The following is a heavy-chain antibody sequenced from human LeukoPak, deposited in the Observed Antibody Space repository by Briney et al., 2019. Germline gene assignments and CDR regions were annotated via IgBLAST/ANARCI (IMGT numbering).Heavy chain of an antibody. CDR3: AREIVPRYYGSGSYSGIDY. Sequence: GGSLRLSCAASGLTFSSYGMHWVRQAPGKGLEWVAVIWYDGSNKYYADSVKGRFTISRDNSKNTLYLQMNSLRAEDTAVYYCAREIVPRYYGSGSYSGIDYWGQGTLVTVSS. CDR1: GLTFSSYG. J-gene: IGHJ4*02. D-gene: IGHD3-10*01. CDR2: IWYDGSNK. V-gene: IGHV3-33*01.